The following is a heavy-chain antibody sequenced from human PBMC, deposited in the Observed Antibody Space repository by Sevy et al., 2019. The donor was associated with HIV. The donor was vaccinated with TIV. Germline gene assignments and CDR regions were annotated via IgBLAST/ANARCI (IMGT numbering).Heavy chain of an antibody. Sequence: APVKVSCKASGYTFITYAMNWVRQAPGQGLEWMGWINTNTGNPTYAQGFTGRFVFSLDTSVSTAYLQISSLKAEDTAVYYCARDITMVRGVPRWFDPWGQGTLVTVSS. V-gene: IGHV7-4-1*02. CDR3: ARDITMVRGVPRWFDP. CDR2: INTNTGNP. J-gene: IGHJ5*02. D-gene: IGHD3-10*01. CDR1: GYTFITYA.